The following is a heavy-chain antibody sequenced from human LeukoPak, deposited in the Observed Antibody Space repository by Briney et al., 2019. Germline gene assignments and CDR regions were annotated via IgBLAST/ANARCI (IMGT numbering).Heavy chain of an antibody. V-gene: IGHV1-46*01. CDR1: GYTFTSYY. Sequence: ASVKVSCKASGYTFTSYYIHWVRQAPGQGLEWMGIINPSDGSTTYAQKFLGRVSMTRDTSTSTVYMELSSLRSEDTAVYYCARPGGYSSAWYFLVDYWGQGTLVTVSS. CDR2: INPSDGST. J-gene: IGHJ4*02. D-gene: IGHD6-19*01. CDR3: ARPGGYSSAWYFLVDY.